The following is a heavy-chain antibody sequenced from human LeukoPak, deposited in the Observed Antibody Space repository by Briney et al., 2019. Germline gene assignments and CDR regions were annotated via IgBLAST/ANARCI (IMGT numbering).Heavy chain of an antibody. Sequence: PSETLSLTCTVSGGSISSYYWSWIRQPPGKGLEWIGYIYYSGSTNYNPSLKSRVTISVDTSKNQFSLKLSSVAAADTAVYYCARLKHSSGWYKAFDIWGQGTMVTVSS. V-gene: IGHV4-59*08. CDR3: ARLKHSSGWYKAFDI. D-gene: IGHD6-19*01. CDR1: GGSISSYY. J-gene: IGHJ3*02. CDR2: IYYSGST.